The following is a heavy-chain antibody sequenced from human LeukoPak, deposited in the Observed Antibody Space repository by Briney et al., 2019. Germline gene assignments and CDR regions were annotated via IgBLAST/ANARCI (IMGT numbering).Heavy chain of an antibody. Sequence: PSETLSLTCTVSGGSMSTCYWTWIRQPPGKGLEWIVFIYYTGSTNYNPSLKSRVTISVDTSKNQFSLKLSSVTAADTAVYYCAGMRITTPTVRTLDYWGQGTLVTVSS. CDR2: IYYTGST. J-gene: IGHJ4*02. CDR1: GGSMSTCY. CDR3: AGMRITTPTVRTLDY. V-gene: IGHV4-59*01. D-gene: IGHD1-14*01.